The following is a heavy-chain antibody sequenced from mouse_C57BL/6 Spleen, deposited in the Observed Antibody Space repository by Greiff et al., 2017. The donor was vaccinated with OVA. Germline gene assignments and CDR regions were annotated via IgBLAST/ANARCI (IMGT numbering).Heavy chain of an antibody. J-gene: IGHJ3*01. Sequence: EVQLVESGGGLVKPGGSLKLSCAASGFTFSDYGMHWVRQAPEKGLEWVAYISSGSNTIYYADTVKGRFTISRDNAKNTLFLQMTSLRSEDTAMYYCARSNYRAWFAYWGQGTLVTVSA. D-gene: IGHD2-5*01. CDR1: GFTFSDYG. V-gene: IGHV5-17*01. CDR3: ARSNYRAWFAY. CDR2: ISSGSNTI.